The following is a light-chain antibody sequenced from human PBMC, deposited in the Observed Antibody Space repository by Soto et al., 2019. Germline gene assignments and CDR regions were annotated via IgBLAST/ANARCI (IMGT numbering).Light chain of an antibody. V-gene: IGLV2-14*01. CDR1: SSDVGGYNY. Sequence: QSALPQPASVSGSPGQSITISCTGTSSDVGGYNYVSWYQQHPGKAPKLMIYDVSNRPSGVSNRFSGSKSGNTASLTISGLQSEDEADYYCSSYTSSSTVVFGGRTKVTVL. CDR3: SSYTSSSTVV. CDR2: DVS. J-gene: IGLJ2*01.